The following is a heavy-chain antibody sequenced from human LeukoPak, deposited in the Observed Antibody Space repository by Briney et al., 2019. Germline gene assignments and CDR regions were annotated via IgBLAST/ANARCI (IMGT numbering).Heavy chain of an antibody. D-gene: IGHD4-17*01. CDR1: GGSISSYY. J-gene: IGHJ5*01. V-gene: IGHV4-4*09. CDR2: IYDSENT. Sequence: PSETLSLTCTVSGGSISSYYWSWIRQPPGKGLEWIGCIYDSENTYRNPSLRSRLVISLDTSKNQFSMRLSSMTAADTAVYFCARGRTGDYDSWGQGTLVIVSS. CDR3: ARGRTGDYDS.